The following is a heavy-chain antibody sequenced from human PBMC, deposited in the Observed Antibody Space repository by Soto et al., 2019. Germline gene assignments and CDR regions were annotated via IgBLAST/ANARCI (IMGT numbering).Heavy chain of an antibody. V-gene: IGHV1-8*01. CDR3: ARGGCSGGSCYPEYFDY. J-gene: IGHJ4*02. D-gene: IGHD2-15*01. CDR2: MNPNSGNT. Sequence: ASVKVSCKASGYTFTSYDINWVRQATGQGLEWMGWMNPNSGNTGYAQKFQGRVTMTRNTSISTAYMELSSLRSEDTAVYYCARGGCSGGSCYPEYFDYWGQGTLVNVSS. CDR1: GYTFTSYD.